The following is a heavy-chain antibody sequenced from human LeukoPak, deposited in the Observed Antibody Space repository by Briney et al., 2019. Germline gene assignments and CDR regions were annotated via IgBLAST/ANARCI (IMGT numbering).Heavy chain of an antibody. J-gene: IGHJ4*02. CDR3: VQPDPYYYDSSGVV. Sequence: GGSLRLSCAASGFTFSSYAMSWVRQAPGKGLEWVSAISGSGGNTYYADSVKGRFTISRDNSKNTLYLQMNSLRAEDTAVYYYVQPDPYYYDSSGVVWGQGTLVTVSS. CDR1: GFTFSSYA. CDR2: ISGSGGNT. D-gene: IGHD3-22*01. V-gene: IGHV3-23*01.